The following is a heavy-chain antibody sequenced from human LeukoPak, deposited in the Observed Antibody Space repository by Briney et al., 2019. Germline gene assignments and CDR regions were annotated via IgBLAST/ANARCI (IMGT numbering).Heavy chain of an antibody. CDR3: VRHNHMDV. CDR2: INLSGGST. J-gene: IGHJ6*02. V-gene: IGHV1-46*01. Sequence: ASVKVSCKASGYTFTTYSMHWVRQAPGQGLEWMAIINLSGGSTDYTQKFQGRVTMTRDTSTSTVYMELSSLRSEDPAVYYCVRHNHMDVWGQGTTVTVSS. CDR1: GYTFTTYS.